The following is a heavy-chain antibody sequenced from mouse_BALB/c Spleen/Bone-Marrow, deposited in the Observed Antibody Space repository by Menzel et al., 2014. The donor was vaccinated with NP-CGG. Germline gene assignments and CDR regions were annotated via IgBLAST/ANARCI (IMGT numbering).Heavy chain of an antibody. CDR3: ASRAY. CDR2: ISSGSSTI. J-gene: IGHJ3*01. V-gene: IGHV5-17*02. CDR1: GFTFSSFG. Sequence: EVQRVESGGGLVQPGGSRKLSCAASGFTFSSFGMHWVRQAPEKGLEWVAHISSGSSTIYYADTVKGRFTISRDNPKNTLFLQMTSLRSEDTAMYYCASRAYWGQGTLVTVSA.